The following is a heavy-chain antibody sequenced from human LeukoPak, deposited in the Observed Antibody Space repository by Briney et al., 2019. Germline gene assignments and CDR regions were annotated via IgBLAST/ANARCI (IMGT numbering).Heavy chain of an antibody. CDR3: ARDDYDSSGYYRY. Sequence: ASVKVSCKASGGTFSSYAISWVRQAPGQGLEWMGRINPNSGGTNYAQKFQGRVTMTRDTPISTAYMELSRLRSDDTAVYYCARDDYDSSGYYRYWGQGTLVTVSS. CDR2: INPNSGGT. CDR1: GGTFSSYA. D-gene: IGHD3-22*01. V-gene: IGHV1-2*06. J-gene: IGHJ4*02.